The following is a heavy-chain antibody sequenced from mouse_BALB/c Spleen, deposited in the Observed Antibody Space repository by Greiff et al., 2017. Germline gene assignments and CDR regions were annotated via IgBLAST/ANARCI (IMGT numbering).Heavy chain of an antibody. CDR1: GYSFTGYY. V-gene: IGHV1-31*01. D-gene: IGHD3-2*01. CDR2: INPYNGAT. J-gene: IGHJ4*01. CDR3: ARGQLGLYAMDY. Sequence: EVQLQQSGPELVKPGASVKISCKASGYSFTGYYMHWVKQSHVKSLEWIGRINPYNGATSYNQNFKDKASLSVDKSSSTAYMELHSLTSEDSAVYYCARGQLGLYAMDYWGQGTSVTVSS.